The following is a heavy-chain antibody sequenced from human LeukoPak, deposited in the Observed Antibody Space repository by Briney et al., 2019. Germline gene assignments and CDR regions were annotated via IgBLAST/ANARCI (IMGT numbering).Heavy chain of an antibody. CDR1: GFSISSGHY. CDR3: ARIFIRNGYSSYFDC. Sequence: SETLSLTCSVSGFSISSGHYWGWVRQPPGAGLEWIGSVYQSGTTYYNPSLKSRVTTTVDMSKNQFSLRLRPVTAADTAVYYCARIFIRNGYSSYFDCWGQGTLVTVSS. V-gene: IGHV4-38-2*01. D-gene: IGHD5-18*01. CDR2: VYQSGTT. J-gene: IGHJ4*02.